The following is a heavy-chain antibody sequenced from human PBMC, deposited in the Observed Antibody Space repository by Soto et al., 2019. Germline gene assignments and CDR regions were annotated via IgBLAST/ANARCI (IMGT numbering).Heavy chain of an antibody. CDR1: GGSISGGGFS. CDR3: ARLQFGEGFDY. V-gene: IGHV4-30-2*01. CDR2: ILHTGGT. D-gene: IGHD3-10*01. J-gene: IGHJ4*02. Sequence: ASETLSLTCAVSGGSISGGGFSWSWIRQPPGRGLEWIGYILHTGGTQYNPSLKSRVSMSVDKSKNQFSLHLTSVTAADTAVYYCARLQFGEGFDYWGQGALVTVSS.